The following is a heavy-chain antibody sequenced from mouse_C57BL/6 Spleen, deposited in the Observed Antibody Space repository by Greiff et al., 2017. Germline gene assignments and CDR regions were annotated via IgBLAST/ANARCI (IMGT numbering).Heavy chain of an antibody. CDR1: GFTFSDYY. CDR2: INYDGSST. J-gene: IGHJ4*01. Sequence: VKLVESEGGLVQPGSSMKLSCTASGFTFSDYYMAWVRQVPEKGLEWVANINYDGSSTYYLDSLKSRFIISRDNAKNILYLQMSSLKSEDTATDYCARGGTVVPDAMDYWGQGTSVTVSS. CDR3: ARGGTVVPDAMDY. D-gene: IGHD1-1*01. V-gene: IGHV5-16*01.